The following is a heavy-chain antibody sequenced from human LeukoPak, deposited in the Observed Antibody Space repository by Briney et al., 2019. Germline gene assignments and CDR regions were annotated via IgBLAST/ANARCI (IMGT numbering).Heavy chain of an antibody. J-gene: IGHJ3*02. V-gene: IGHV1-2*02. CDR3: ARDPGSQIQRWSSLGDAAFDI. Sequence: GASVKVSCKASGYTFTGYHLHWVRQAPGQGLEWMGWINPNSGGIHYAQKFQGRVTLTRDTSIITAFMELSSLRSDDTAVHYCARDPGSQIQRWSSLGDAAFDIWGQGTMVTVSS. D-gene: IGHD5-18*01. CDR1: GYTFTGYH. CDR2: INPNSGGI.